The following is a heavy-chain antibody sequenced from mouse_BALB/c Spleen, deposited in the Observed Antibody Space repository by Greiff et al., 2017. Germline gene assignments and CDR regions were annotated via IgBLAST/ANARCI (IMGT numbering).Heavy chain of an antibody. CDR3: ANYYGSSYWYFDV. Sequence: EVMLVESGPSLVKPSQTLSLTCSVTGDSITSCYWNWIRKFPGNKLEYMGYISYSGSTYYNPSLKSRISITRDTSKNQYYLQLNSVTTEDTATYYCANYYGSSYWYFDVWGAGTTVTVSS. J-gene: IGHJ1*01. CDR1: GDSITSCY. V-gene: IGHV3-8*02. CDR2: ISYSGST. D-gene: IGHD1-1*01.